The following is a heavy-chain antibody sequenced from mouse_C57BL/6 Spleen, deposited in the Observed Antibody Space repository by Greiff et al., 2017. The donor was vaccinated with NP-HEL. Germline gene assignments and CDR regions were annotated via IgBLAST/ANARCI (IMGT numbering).Heavy chain of an antibody. Sequence: VKVVESGPGLVAPSQSLSITCTVSGFSLTSYAISWVRQPPGKGLEWLGVIWTGGGTNYNSALKSRLSISKDNSKSQVFLKMNSLQTDDTARYYCARDYSNYPAWFAYWGQGTLVTVSA. J-gene: IGHJ3*01. CDR3: ARDYSNYPAWFAY. CDR1: GFSLTSYA. CDR2: IWTGGGT. D-gene: IGHD2-5*01. V-gene: IGHV2-9-1*01.